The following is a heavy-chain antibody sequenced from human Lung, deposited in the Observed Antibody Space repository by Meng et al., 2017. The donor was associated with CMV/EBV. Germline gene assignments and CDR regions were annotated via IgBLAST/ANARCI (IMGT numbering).Heavy chain of an antibody. D-gene: IGHD3-10*01. V-gene: IGHV2-5*02. J-gene: IGHJ5*02. CDR3: AHRRRVQEFDP. CDR1: GFSLSTSGVG. CDR2: IYWDDDK. Sequence: QITLKESGPTLVKPRQTLTPTCTFSGFSLSTSGVGVGWIRQPPGKALEWLALIYWDDDKRYSPSLKSRLTITKDTSKNQVVLTMTNMDPVDTATYYCAHRRRVQEFDPRGQGTLVTVSS.